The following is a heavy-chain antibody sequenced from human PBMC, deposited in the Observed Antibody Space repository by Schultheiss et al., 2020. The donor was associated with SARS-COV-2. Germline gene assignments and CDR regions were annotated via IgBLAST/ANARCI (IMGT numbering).Heavy chain of an antibody. J-gene: IGHJ4*02. CDR2: INHSGST. CDR1: GGSFSGYY. Sequence: SETLSLTCAVYGGSFSGYYWSWIRQPPGKGLEWIGEINHSGSTYYNPSLKSRVTISVDRSKNQFSLKLSSVTAADTAVYYCAKVPSWYYYDSSGYPDYFDYWGQGTLVTVSS. D-gene: IGHD3-22*01. CDR3: AKVPSWYYYDSSGYPDYFDY. V-gene: IGHV4-34*01.